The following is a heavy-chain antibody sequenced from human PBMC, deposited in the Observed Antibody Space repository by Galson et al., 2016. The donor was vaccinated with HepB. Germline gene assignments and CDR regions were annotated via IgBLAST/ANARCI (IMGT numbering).Heavy chain of an antibody. CDR3: ARVAPGKGVVTLTYGMDV. V-gene: IGHV1-69*13. J-gene: IGHJ6*02. CDR2: IKPTVGTT. Sequence: SVKVSCKASGGTFSNYGFSWVRQAPGQGLEWMGAIKPTVGTTKYAQKFQGRVSITADEYTMTANMELSSLTSEDTAVYYCARVAPGKGVVTLTYGMDVWSQGTTVTVSS. D-gene: IGHD2-21*02. CDR1: GGTFSNYG.